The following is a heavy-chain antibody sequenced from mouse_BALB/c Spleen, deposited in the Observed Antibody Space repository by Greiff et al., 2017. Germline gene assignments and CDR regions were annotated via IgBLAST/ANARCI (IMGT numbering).Heavy chain of an antibody. CDR1: GYTFTSYW. CDR2: INPSNGRT. J-gene: IGHJ2*01. CDR3: ARGGGYYDY. D-gene: IGHD2-3*01. V-gene: IGHV1S81*02. Sequence: QVQLQQPGAELVKPGASVKLSCKASGYTFTSYWMHWVKQRPGQGLEWIGEINPSNGRTNYNEKFKSKATLTVDKSSSTAYMQLSSLTSEDSAVYYCARGGGYYDYWGQGTTLTVSS.